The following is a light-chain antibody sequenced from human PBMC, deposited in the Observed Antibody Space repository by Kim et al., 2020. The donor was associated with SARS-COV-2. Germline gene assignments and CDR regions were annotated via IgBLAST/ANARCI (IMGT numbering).Light chain of an antibody. CDR3: NSRDSSGNHWV. CDR2: GKN. V-gene: IGLV3-19*01. CDR1: TLRSYF. Sequence: LGQTVRITCQGATLRSYFASWYQQKPGQAPVLVIYGKNNRPSGSPDRFSGSSSGNTASLTITGAQAEDEADYYCNSRDSSGNHWVFGGGTQLTVL. J-gene: IGLJ7*01.